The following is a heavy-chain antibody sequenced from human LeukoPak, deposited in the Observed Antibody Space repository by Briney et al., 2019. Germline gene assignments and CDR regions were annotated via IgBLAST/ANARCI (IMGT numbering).Heavy chain of an antibody. CDR3: ARGRVENVLRYFDWLYYYMDV. Sequence: SETLSLTCAVYGGSFSGYYWSWIRQPPGKGLERIGEINHSGSTNYNPSLKSRVTISVDTSKNQFSLKLSSVTAADTAVYYCARGRVENVLRYFDWLYYYMDVWGKGTTVTVSS. V-gene: IGHV4-34*01. D-gene: IGHD3-9*01. J-gene: IGHJ6*03. CDR2: INHSGST. CDR1: GGSFSGYY.